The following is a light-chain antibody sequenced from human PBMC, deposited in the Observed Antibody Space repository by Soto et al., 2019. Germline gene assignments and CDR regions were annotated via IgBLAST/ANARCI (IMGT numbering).Light chain of an antibody. CDR3: QQYHSSLPT. V-gene: IGKV3-20*01. Sequence: EIVLTQSPGTLSLSPGERATLSCSASQSVSSNYLAWYQQKPGQAPRLLIYAASSRATGIPDRFSGSGSGTDFTLTISRLEPEDFAVFYCQQYHSSLPTFGQGTKVEIK. CDR2: AAS. J-gene: IGKJ1*01. CDR1: QSVSSNY.